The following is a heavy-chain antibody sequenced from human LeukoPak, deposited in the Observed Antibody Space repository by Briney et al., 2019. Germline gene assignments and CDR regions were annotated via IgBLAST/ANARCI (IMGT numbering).Heavy chain of an antibody. CDR2: ISYDGSNK. J-gene: IGHJ4*02. CDR3: AILGATVFDY. V-gene: IGHV3-30*03. CDR1: GFTFSSYG. Sequence: PGGSLRLSCAASGFTFSSYGMHWVRQAPGKGLEWVAVISYDGSNKYYADSVKGRFTISRDNSKNTLYLQMNSLRAEDTAVYYCAILGATVFDYWGQGTLVTVSS. D-gene: IGHD1-26*01.